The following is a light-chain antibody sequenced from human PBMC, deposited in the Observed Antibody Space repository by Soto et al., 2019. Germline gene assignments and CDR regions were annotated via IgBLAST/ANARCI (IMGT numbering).Light chain of an antibody. CDR2: GAS. Sequence: EIVLTQSPGTLSLSPGERATLSCRASQSVNSTYLAWYQQNPGQAPRLLIYGASSRAPGIPDRFSGSGSGTDFTLTISRLEPEDFAVYFCQQYGSSSYTFGQGTKLEIK. V-gene: IGKV3-20*01. CDR1: QSVNSTY. CDR3: QQYGSSSYT. J-gene: IGKJ2*01.